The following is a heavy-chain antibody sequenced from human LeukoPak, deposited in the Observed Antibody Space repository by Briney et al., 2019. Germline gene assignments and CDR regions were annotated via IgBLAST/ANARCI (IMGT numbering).Heavy chain of an antibody. V-gene: IGHV3-7*01. CDR3: ARAGLRFLEWLSRGDYYFDY. Sequence: GGSLRLSCAASGFTFSSYWMSWVRQAPGKGLGWVANIKQDGSEKYYVDSVKGRFTISRDNAKNSLYLQMNSLRAEDTAVYYCARAGLRFLEWLSRGDYYFDYWGQGTLVTVSS. D-gene: IGHD3-3*01. CDR2: IKQDGSEK. CDR1: GFTFSSYW. J-gene: IGHJ4*02.